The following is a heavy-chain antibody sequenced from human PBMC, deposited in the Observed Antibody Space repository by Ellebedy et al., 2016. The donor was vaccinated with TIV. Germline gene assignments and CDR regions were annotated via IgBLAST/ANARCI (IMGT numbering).Heavy chain of an antibody. Sequence: GESLKISXAASGFTFSSYSMNWVRQAPGKGLEWVSSISSSSSYIYYADSVKGRFTISRDNAKNSLYLQMNSLRAEDTAVYYCAHSRSYYDSSTPLGDYWGQGTLVTVSS. D-gene: IGHD3-22*01. CDR2: ISSSSSYI. V-gene: IGHV3-21*01. J-gene: IGHJ4*02. CDR1: GFTFSSYS. CDR3: AHSRSYYDSSTPLGDY.